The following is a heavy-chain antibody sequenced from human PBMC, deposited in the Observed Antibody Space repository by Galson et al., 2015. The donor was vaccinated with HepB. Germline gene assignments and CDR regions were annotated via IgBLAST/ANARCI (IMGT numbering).Heavy chain of an antibody. Sequence: ALRLSCAVSGFRVSESFLSWVRPVPERGLEYVSDIYPSGATYSRDSVRGRFTMSRDAFQNSLYLQMHNLRVEDTAIYFCARESNWAYDSWGTGTLVTVSS. CDR3: ARESNWAYDS. D-gene: IGHD3-16*01. CDR1: GFRVSESF. V-gene: IGHV3-53*01. J-gene: IGHJ4*02. CDR2: IYPSGAT.